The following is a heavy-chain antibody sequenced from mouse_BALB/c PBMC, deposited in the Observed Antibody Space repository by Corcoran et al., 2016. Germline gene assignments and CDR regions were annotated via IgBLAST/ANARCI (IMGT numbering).Heavy chain of an antibody. CDR1: GYTFTSYV. J-gene: IGHJ3*01. V-gene: IGHV1S136*01. Sequence: EVQLQQSGPELVKPGASVKMSCKASGYTFTSYVMHWVKQKPGQGLEWIGYINPYNDGTKYNEKFKGKATLTSDKSSSTAYMELSSLTSEDSAVYYCARVGGNYFFAYWGQGTLVTVSA. D-gene: IGHD2-1*01. CDR3: ARVGGNYFFAY. CDR2: INPYNDGT.